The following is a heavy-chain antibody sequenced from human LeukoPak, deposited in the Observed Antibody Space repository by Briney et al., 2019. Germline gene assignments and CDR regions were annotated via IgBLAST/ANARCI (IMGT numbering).Heavy chain of an antibody. V-gene: IGHV1-69*04. CDR2: IIPNLGTT. D-gene: IGHD1-26*01. J-gene: IGHJ4*02. CDR3: ATTNDGGGYQWEDFLDF. Sequence: SVKVSCKASGGTSNSHAICWVRQAPGQGLEWMGRIIPNLGTTNRAQNFQDRVTLTADKSTNTAYMELTSLTSDDTAVYYCATTNDGGGYQWEDFLDFWGQGTLVTVSS. CDR1: GGTSNSHA.